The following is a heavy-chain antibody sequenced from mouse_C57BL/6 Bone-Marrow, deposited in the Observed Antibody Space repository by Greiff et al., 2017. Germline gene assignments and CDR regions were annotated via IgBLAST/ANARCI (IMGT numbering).Heavy chain of an antibody. CDR3: ARNYRYDGYYDYAMDY. Sequence: VQLQQSGPGLVQPSQSLSITCTVSGFSLTSYGVHWVRQSPGKGLEWLGVIWSGGSTDYNAAFISRLSISKDNSKSQVFFKMNSLQADDTAIYYCARNYRYDGYYDYAMDYWGQGTSVTVSS. CDR2: IWSGGST. V-gene: IGHV2-2*01. J-gene: IGHJ4*01. D-gene: IGHD2-3*01. CDR1: GFSLTSYG.